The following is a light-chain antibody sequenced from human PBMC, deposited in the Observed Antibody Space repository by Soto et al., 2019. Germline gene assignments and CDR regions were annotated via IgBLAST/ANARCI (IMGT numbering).Light chain of an antibody. CDR1: QSVSSR. Sequence: EIVMTQSPATLSVSPGERATLSCRASQSVSSRLAWYQQKRGQAPRLLIYDASTRATGIPARFGGSGSGTEFTLTISSLQSEDIAVYYCQQYNNWPRTFGQGTKVDIK. CDR2: DAS. CDR3: QQYNNWPRT. V-gene: IGKV3-15*01. J-gene: IGKJ1*01.